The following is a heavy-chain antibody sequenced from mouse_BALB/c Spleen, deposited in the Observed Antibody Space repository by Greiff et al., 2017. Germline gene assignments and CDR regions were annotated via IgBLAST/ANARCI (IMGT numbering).Heavy chain of an antibody. J-gene: IGHJ1*01. CDR2: ISSGGSYT. Sequence: EVQVVESGGGLVKPGGSLKLSCAASGFTFSSYAMSWVRQTPEKRLEWVATISSGGSYTYYPDSVKGRFTISRDNAKNTLYLQMSSLRSEDTAMYYCARSNWYFDVWGAGTTVTVSS. CDR3: ARSNWYFDV. CDR1: GFTFSSYA. V-gene: IGHV5-9-3*01.